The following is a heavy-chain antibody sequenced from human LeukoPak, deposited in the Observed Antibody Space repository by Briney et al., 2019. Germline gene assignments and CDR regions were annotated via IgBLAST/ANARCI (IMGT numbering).Heavy chain of an antibody. CDR1: GFTFSSYA. J-gene: IGHJ4*02. D-gene: IGHD3-10*01. CDR2: ISGSGGST. Sequence: GGSLRLSCAASGFTFSSYAMSWVRQAAGKGLELVSAISGSGGSTYYADSVKGRFTISRDNSKNTLYLQVNSLRAEDTAVYYCAKASFYYGSGSYYKYWGQGTLVTVSS. V-gene: IGHV3-23*01. CDR3: AKASFYYGSGSYYKY.